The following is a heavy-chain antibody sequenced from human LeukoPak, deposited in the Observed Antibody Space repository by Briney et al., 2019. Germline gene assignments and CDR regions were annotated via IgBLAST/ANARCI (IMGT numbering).Heavy chain of an antibody. CDR2: MKEDGSDI. V-gene: IGHV3-7*01. CDR3: ARGGARYLDS. D-gene: IGHD3-9*01. Sequence: PGGPLRLSCVASGFIFSSYTMSWVRQAPGKGLEWVAKMKEDGSDIYYVDSVKGRFTICRDNAKNSLCLQMSNLRAEDTAVYYCARGGARYLDSWGQGTLVTVSS. J-gene: IGHJ5*02. CDR1: GFIFSSYT.